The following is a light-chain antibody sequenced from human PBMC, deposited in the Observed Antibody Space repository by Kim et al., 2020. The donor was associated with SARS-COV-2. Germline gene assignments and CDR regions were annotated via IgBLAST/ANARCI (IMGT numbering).Light chain of an antibody. CDR2: DAS. J-gene: IGKJ2*01. Sequence: SASGGDRVTITCRVSQSISSWLAWYQQKPGKAPKVLIYDASSLESGVPLRFSGSGSGTEFTLTISSLQPDDFATYYCQQYNSYLYTFGQGTKLEI. CDR1: QSISSW. CDR3: QQYNSYLYT. V-gene: IGKV1-5*01.